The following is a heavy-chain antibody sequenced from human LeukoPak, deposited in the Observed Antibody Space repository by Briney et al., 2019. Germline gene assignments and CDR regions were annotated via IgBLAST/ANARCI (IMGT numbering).Heavy chain of an antibody. D-gene: IGHD5-12*01. CDR1: GYTFTNYD. J-gene: IGHJ4*02. CDR2: MNPNSGNT. Sequence: ASVKVSCKASGYTFTNYDINWVRQATGQGLEWMGWMNPNSGNTGYAQKFQGRVTITRNTSISTAYMELSSLRSEDTAVCYCARRKYSAYDLFDYWGQGTLVTVSS. CDR3: ARRKYSAYDLFDY. V-gene: IGHV1-8*03.